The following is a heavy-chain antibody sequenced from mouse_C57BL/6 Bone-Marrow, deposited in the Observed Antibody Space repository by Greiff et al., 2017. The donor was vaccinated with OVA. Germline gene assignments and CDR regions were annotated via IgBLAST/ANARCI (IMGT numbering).Heavy chain of an antibody. CDR1: GYTFTTYP. CDR2: FHPYNDDT. D-gene: IGHD2-4*01. J-gene: IGHJ3*01. CDR3: ARPGDYDGDWFAY. Sequence: VHLVESWAELVKPGASVKMSCKASGYTFTTYPIEWMKQNHGKSLEWIGNFHPYNDDTKYNEKFKGKATLTVEKSSSTVYLELSRLTSDDSAVYYCARPGDYDGDWFAYWGQGTLVTVSA. V-gene: IGHV1-47*01.